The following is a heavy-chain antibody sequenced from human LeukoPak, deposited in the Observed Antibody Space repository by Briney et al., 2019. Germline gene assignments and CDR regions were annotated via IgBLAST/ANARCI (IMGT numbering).Heavy chain of an antibody. V-gene: IGHV1-3*01. CDR1: GYTFSNSG. CDR3: ARGRGLIGTSRSDP. J-gene: IGHJ5*02. D-gene: IGHD3-10*01. CDR2: INAGNGNR. Sequence: ASVKVSCKTSGYTFSNSGLHWVRQAPGQSLEWMGWINAGNGNRKYSQKFQDRLTITRDTSASTVYMELNSLKSEDTAMYFCARGRGLIGTSRSDPWGQGTLVIVSS.